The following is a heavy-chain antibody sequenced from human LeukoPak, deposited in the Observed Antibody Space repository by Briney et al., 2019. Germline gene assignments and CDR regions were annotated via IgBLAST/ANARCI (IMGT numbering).Heavy chain of an antibody. V-gene: IGHV3-7*01. J-gene: IGHJ4*02. CDR1: GFSVRDFW. CDR2: IKEDRTAD. D-gene: IGHD1-1*01. Sequence: GGSLRLSCAASGFSVRDFWKAWVRQAPGKGLEWVAHIKEDRTADYYVDSVKGRFSISKDDGKNSLHLQMNSLRVEDTAVYYCVRGGWELDYWGQGTLVTVSP. CDR3: VRGGWELDY.